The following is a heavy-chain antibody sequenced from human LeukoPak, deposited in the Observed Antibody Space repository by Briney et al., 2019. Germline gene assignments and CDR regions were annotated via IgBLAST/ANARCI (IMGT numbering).Heavy chain of an antibody. CDR2: ISRSGSNT. D-gene: IGHD6-19*01. V-gene: IGHV3-23*01. CDR1: GFTFSSYA. J-gene: IGHJ4*02. Sequence: PGGSLRLSCAASGFTFSSYAMSWVRQAPGKGLEWVSGISRSGSNTYYADPVKGRFTISRDNSRNTLYLQMLSLRAEDTAVYYCAKDGRSSGWLSYFDFWGQGTLVTVSS. CDR3: AKDGRSSGWLSYFDF.